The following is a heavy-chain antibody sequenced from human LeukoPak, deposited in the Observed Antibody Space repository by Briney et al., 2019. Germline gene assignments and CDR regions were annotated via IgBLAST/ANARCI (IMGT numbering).Heavy chain of an antibody. CDR1: GFTINSTY. J-gene: IGHJ4*02. D-gene: IGHD3-22*01. CDR3: ARGPYHYDRSGFFDY. Sequence: GGSLRLSCAASGFTINSTYMSWVRQAPGKGLECVSVIYSGGDTFYADSVKGRFTISRDNSKNTLYLQMNSLRAEDTAVYYCARGPYHYDRSGFFDYWGQGTLVTVSS. V-gene: IGHV3-53*01. CDR2: IYSGGDT.